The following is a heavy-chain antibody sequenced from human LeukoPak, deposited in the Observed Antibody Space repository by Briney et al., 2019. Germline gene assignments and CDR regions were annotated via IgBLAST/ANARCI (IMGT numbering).Heavy chain of an antibody. CDR3: TRENYHYASGH. D-gene: IGHD3-10*01. CDR2: ISSSSSYI. J-gene: IGHJ4*02. V-gene: IGHV3-21*01. Sequence: PGGSLRLSCAASGFTFNSYSMIWVGQAPAKGLEGVSSISSSSSYIYYADSVKGRFTVFRDNAKNSLYLQMNSLRAEDTAVYYCTRENYHYASGHWAQGTLVTVSS. CDR1: GFTFNSYS.